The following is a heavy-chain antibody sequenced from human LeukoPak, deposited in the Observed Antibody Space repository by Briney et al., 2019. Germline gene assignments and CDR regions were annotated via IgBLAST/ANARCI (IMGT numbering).Heavy chain of an antibody. V-gene: IGHV4-59*12. CDR3: ARDQWVAALYYYGMDV. J-gene: IGHJ6*02. Sequence: PSETLSLTCTVSGGSISSYYWSWIRQPPGKGLEWIGYIYYSGSTNYNPSLKSRVTMSVDTSKNQFSLKLSSVTAADTAVYYCARDQWVAALYYYGMDVWGQGTTVTVSS. D-gene: IGHD6-6*01. CDR1: GGSISSYY. CDR2: IYYSGST.